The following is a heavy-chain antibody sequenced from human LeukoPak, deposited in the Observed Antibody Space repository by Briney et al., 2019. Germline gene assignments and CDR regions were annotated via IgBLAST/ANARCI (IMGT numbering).Heavy chain of an antibody. Sequence: PGASVKVSCKASGYTFTSYYMHWVRQAPGQGLEWMGIINPSGGSTSYAQKFQGRVTMTRDTSTSTVYMELSSLRSEDTAVYYCASFIAAAGTWGAFDIWGQGTMVTVSS. CDR1: GYTFTSYY. J-gene: IGHJ3*02. V-gene: IGHV1-46*01. D-gene: IGHD6-13*01. CDR3: ASFIAAAGTWGAFDI. CDR2: INPSGGST.